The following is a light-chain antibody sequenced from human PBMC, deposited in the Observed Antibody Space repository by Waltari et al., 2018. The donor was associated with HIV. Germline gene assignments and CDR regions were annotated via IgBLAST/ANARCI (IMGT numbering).Light chain of an antibody. CDR3: SSYTRRGTVV. CDR1: PPDIGFHAY. V-gene: IGLV2-14*03. CDR2: EVT. Sequence: QSALTQPASVSGSPGQSLALPCTGSPPDIGFHAYVSWYQQCPGQAPKALIYEVTRRPSGTSSRFSGSKAATTAFLAISKLQTDDEADYFCSSYTRRGTVVFGGGTRLTVL. J-gene: IGLJ2*01.